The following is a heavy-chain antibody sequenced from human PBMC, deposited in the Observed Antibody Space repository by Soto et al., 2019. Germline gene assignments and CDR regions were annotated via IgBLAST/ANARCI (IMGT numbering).Heavy chain of an antibody. CDR1: GFTFTSSA. V-gene: IGHV1-58*02. CDR2: IVVGSGNT. J-gene: IGHJ2*01. Sequence: QMQLVQSGPEVKKPGTSVKVSCKASGFTFTSSAMQWVRQARGQRLEWIGWIVVGSGNTNYAQKFQEIVTITRDMSTSTAYMELSSLRSEDTAVYYCAADIAAAGNSWYFDLWGRGTLVTVSS. CDR3: AADIAAAGNSWYFDL. D-gene: IGHD6-13*01.